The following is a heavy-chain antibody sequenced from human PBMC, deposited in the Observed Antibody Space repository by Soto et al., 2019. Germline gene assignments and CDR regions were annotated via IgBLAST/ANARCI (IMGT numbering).Heavy chain of an antibody. J-gene: IGHJ5*02. CDR3: VRCWGTGDGSNLGYNWFDP. V-gene: IGHV3-15*07. CDR1: GFTFSNAW. D-gene: IGHD1-1*01. Sequence: GGSLRLSCAASGFTFSNAWMNWVRQAPGKGLEWVGRIKSKTDGGTTDYAAPVKGRFTISRDDSKSTLYLQMNSLKTEDTAVYYCVRCWGTGDGSNLGYNWFDPWGQGTLVTVSS. CDR2: IKSKTDGGTT.